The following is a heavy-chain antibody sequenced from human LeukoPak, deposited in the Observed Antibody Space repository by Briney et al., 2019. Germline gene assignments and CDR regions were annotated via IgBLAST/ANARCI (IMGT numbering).Heavy chain of an antibody. V-gene: IGHV4-59*12. Sequence: PSETLSLTCSVSGGSMSSYDWSWIRQPPGKGLEWIGYIYYSGSTNYNPSLKSRLTISVDTSKNQFSMQLSSVTAADTAVYYCARGLGRITMVGGVIPGWFDPWGQGTLVTVSS. D-gene: IGHD3-10*01. CDR3: ARGLGRITMVGGVIPGWFDP. CDR2: IYYSGST. J-gene: IGHJ5*02. CDR1: GGSMSSYD.